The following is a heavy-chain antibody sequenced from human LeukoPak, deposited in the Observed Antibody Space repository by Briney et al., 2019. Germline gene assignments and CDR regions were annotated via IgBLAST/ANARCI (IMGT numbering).Heavy chain of an antibody. D-gene: IGHD6-19*01. Sequence: GGSLRLSCAASGFTFSGYSMNWVRQAPGKGLEWVSSISSSSSYIYYADSVKGRFTISRDNAKNSLYLQMNSLRAEDTAVYYCARDHQQWPLDYWGQGTLVTVSS. V-gene: IGHV3-21*01. CDR2: ISSSSSYI. CDR3: ARDHQQWPLDY. J-gene: IGHJ4*02. CDR1: GFTFSGYS.